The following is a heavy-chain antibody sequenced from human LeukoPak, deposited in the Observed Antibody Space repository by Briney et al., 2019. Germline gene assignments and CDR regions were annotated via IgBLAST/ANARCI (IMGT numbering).Heavy chain of an antibody. V-gene: IGHV1-69*06. J-gene: IGHJ6*03. CDR3: ARSSGWNYYYYYMDV. D-gene: IGHD6-19*01. CDR1: GGTFSSYA. Sequence: SVKVSCKASGGTFSSYAISWVRQAPGQGLEWMGGIIPIFGTANYAQKFQGRVTITADKSTSTAYMELSSLRSEDTAVYYCARSSGWNYYYYYMDVWGKGTTVTVSS. CDR2: IIPIFGTA.